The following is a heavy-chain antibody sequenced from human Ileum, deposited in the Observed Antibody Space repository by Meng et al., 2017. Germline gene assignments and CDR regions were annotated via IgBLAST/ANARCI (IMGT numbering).Heavy chain of an antibody. CDR2: IHYSGST. CDR1: GESFTDYY. CDR3: ARRIRGGSYLG. J-gene: IGHJ4*02. Sequence: QLQLMQCGAGMLNPSETLSLTCNVYGESFTDYYWNWIRQPPGKGLEWIGEIHYSGSTNYNPSLESRVTISEDTSQKQFSLRLSSVTAADTAVYYCARRIRGGSYLGWGQGTLVTVSS. V-gene: IGHV4-34*01. D-gene: IGHD1-26*01.